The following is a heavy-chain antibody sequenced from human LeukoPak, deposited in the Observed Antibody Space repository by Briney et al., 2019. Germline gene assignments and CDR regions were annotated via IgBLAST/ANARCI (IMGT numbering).Heavy chain of an antibody. CDR2: IDPSDSYT. D-gene: IGHD5-12*01. CDR3: ARADYSGYDISDY. J-gene: IGHJ4*02. CDR1: GYSFTSYW. Sequence: GESLKISRKGSGYSFTSYWISLVRQMPGKGLEWMGRIDPSDSYTNYSPSFQGHVTISADKSISTAYLQWSSLKASDTAMYYCARADYSGYDISDYWGQGTLVTVSS. V-gene: IGHV5-10-1*01.